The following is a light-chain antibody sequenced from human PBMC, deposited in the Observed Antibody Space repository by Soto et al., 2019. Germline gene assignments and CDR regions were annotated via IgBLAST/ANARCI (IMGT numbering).Light chain of an antibody. CDR1: QSVSYN. V-gene: IGKV3-15*01. CDR3: QPYKNWPPLT. Sequence: EIVMTQSPATLSVSPGETATLSCRASQSVSYNLAWYQQKPGQGPRLLIYGAFTRATGIPARFSGSGSGTDFTLTISSLQSEACAVYYCQPYKNWPPLTFGGGTKVEIK. J-gene: IGKJ4*01. CDR2: GAF.